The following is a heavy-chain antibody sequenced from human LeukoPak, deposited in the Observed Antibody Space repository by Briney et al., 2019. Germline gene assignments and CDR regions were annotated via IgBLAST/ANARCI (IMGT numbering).Heavy chain of an antibody. J-gene: IGHJ6*03. Sequence: ASVKDSCKASGGTLSSYAISWVRQAPGQGLEWMGGIIPILGTANFAQKLHGRVTNTTDESTSKAYIELSSLTSHDTPVYYCARAMVVTPGYYYMDVWGKGTTVTVSS. CDR1: GGTLSSYA. V-gene: IGHV1-69*05. CDR3: ARAMVVTPGYYYMDV. CDR2: IIPILGTA. D-gene: IGHD4-23*01.